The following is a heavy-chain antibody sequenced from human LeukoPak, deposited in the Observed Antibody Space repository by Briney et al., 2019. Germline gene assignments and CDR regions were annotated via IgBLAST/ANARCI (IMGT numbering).Heavy chain of an antibody. CDR3: ARAGPGYYASGTLGYFDY. J-gene: IGHJ4*02. CDR2: IYHSGST. CDR1: GGSISSSNW. D-gene: IGHD3-10*01. Sequence: SETLSLTCAVSGGSISSSNWWSWVRQPPGKGLEWIEEIYHSGSTNYNPSLKSRVTISVDKSKNQFSLKLSSVTAADTAVYYCARAGPGYYASGTLGYFDYWGQGTLVSVSS. V-gene: IGHV4-4*02.